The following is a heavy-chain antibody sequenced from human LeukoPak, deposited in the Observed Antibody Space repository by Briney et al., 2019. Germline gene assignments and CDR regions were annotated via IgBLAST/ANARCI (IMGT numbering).Heavy chain of an antibody. J-gene: IGHJ4*02. CDR1: GGSISSGDYY. Sequence: PSETLSLTCTVSGGSISSGDYYWSWIRQPSGKGLEWIGYIYYSGSTYYNPSLKSRVTISVDTSKNQFSLKLSSVTAADTAVYYCARVDCSGGSCPPDYWGQGTLVTVSS. V-gene: IGHV4-30-4*01. D-gene: IGHD2-15*01. CDR3: ARVDCSGGSCPPDY. CDR2: IYYSGST.